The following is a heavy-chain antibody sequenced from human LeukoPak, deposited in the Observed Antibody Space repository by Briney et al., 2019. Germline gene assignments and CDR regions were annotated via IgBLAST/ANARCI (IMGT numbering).Heavy chain of an antibody. CDR3: ARVGGSDAFDI. J-gene: IGHJ3*02. Sequence: SQTLSLTCTVSGGSISSGGYYWSWIRQPPGKGLEWIGYIYHSGSTYYNPSLKSRVTISVDRSKNQFSLKLSSVTAADTAVYYCARVGGSDAFDIWGQGTMVTVSS. V-gene: IGHV4-30-2*01. CDR2: IYHSGST. D-gene: IGHD2-15*01. CDR1: GGSISSGGYY.